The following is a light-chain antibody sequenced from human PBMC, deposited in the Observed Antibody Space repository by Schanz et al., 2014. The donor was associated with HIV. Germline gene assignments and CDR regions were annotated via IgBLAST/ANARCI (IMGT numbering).Light chain of an antibody. Sequence: DIQMTQSPSSLSASVGDRVTVSCRASQNINTFLNWYQQKPGKAPKLLIYAASSLQSGVPSRFSGSGSGTHFTLTITGLQFEDFATYYCQQSYSATPYTFGQGTKVEIK. CDR2: AAS. J-gene: IGKJ2*01. CDR1: QNINTF. CDR3: QQSYSATPYT. V-gene: IGKV1-39*01.